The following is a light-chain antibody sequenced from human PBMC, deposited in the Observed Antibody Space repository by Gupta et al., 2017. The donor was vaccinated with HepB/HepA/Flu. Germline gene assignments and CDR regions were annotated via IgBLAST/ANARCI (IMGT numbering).Light chain of an antibody. Sequence: SNNRNCLAWYQQKPGQPPNLLIYWASTRQSGVPDRFSGSGSGTDFTLTISSLQAEDVAVYYCQQYYSSPLTFGGGTKVEIK. CDR3: QQYYSSPLT. V-gene: IGKV4-1*01. CDR2: WAS. J-gene: IGKJ4*01. CDR1: SNNRNC.